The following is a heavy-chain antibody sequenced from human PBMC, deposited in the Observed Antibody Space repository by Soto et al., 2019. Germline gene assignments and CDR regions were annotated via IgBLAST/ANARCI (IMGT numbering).Heavy chain of an antibody. CDR3: AKDAPVYYYDSSGYYPSNHAFDI. J-gene: IGHJ3*02. Sequence: EVQLLESGGGLVQPGGSLRLSCAASGFTFSSYAMSWVRQAPGKGLEWVSAISGSGGSTYYADSVKGRFTISRDNSKNTLYLQMNSLRAEDTAVYYCAKDAPVYYYDSSGYYPSNHAFDIWGQGTMVTVSS. CDR1: GFTFSSYA. V-gene: IGHV3-23*01. CDR2: ISGSGGST. D-gene: IGHD3-22*01.